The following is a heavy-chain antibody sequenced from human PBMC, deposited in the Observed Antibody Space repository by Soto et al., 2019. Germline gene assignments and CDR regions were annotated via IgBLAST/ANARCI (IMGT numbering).Heavy chain of an antibody. J-gene: IGHJ3*02. D-gene: IGHD1-1*01. CDR3: ARIQLASYAFDI. V-gene: IGHV3-11*06. CDR2: SSSSGGYI. CDR1: GFTLSDYF. Sequence: QVQLVESGGGTVQPGGSLRLSCAATGFTLSDYFMAWVRQSSRQGLEWIASSSSSGGYITYADSVRGRFTISRDNAKSSLYLQMNSLRTEDTAVYYCARIQLASYAFDIWGQGAMVAVSS.